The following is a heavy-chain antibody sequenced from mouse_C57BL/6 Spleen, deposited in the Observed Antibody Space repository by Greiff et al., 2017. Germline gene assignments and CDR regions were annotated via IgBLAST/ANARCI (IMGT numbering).Heavy chain of an antibody. V-gene: IGHV3-6*01. CDR1: GYSITSGYY. J-gene: IGHJ2*01. CDR3: ARDPFTTVVATGFDY. D-gene: IGHD1-1*01. CDR2: ISYDGSN. Sequence: EVQLQESGPGLVKPSQSLSLTCSVTGYSITSGYYWNWIRQFPGNKLEWMGYISYDGSNNYNPSLKNRISITRDTSKNQFFLKLNSVTTEDTATYYCARDPFTTVVATGFDYWGQGTTRTVSS.